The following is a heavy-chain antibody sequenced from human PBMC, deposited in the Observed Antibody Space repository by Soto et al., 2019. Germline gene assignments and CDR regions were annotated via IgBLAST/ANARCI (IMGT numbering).Heavy chain of an antibody. D-gene: IGHD6-19*01. V-gene: IGHV2-5*02. CDR1: GFSLSSTRMA. J-gene: IGHJ4*02. CDR2: IYWDDDK. Sequence: QITLKESGPTLVKPTQTLTLTCTFSGFSLSSTRMAVGWIRPPPGQALEWLALIYWDDDKRYSPFLKSRLTITKDTAKNQVVLTMSNMEPVDTARYYCAHIVVAGLGYYFDYWGQGTLVTVSS. CDR3: AHIVVAGLGYYFDY.